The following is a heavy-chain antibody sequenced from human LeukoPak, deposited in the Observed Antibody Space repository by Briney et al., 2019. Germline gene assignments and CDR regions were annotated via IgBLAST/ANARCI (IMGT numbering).Heavy chain of an antibody. Sequence: SETLSLTCAVYGGSFSGYYWSWIRQPPGKGLEWIGEINHSGSTNYNPSLKSRVTISVDTSKNQFSLKLSSVTAADTAVYYCARHGAGRLRLGELSSKSSRRTVSDYWGQGTLVTVSS. CDR1: GGSFSGYY. CDR3: ARHGAGRLRLGELSSKSSRRTVSDY. J-gene: IGHJ4*02. CDR2: INHSGST. D-gene: IGHD3-16*02. V-gene: IGHV4-34*01.